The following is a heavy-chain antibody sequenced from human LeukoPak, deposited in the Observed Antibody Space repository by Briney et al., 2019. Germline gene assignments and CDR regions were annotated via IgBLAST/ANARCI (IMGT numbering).Heavy chain of an antibody. D-gene: IGHD3-22*01. CDR1: GYRFTTYW. CDR3: ARPGRIYYYDSSGYYPPGY. V-gene: IGHV5-51*01. CDR2: IYPGDSDT. J-gene: IGHJ4*02. Sequence: GESLKISCKGSGYRFTTYWIGWVRQRPGKGLEWMGIIYPGDSDTRYSPSFQGQVTISADKSISTAYLQWSSLKASDTAMYYCARPGRIYYYDSSGYYPPGYWGQGTLVTVSS.